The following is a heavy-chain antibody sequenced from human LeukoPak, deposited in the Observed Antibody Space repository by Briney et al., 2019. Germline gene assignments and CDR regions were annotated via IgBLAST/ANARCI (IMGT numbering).Heavy chain of an antibody. D-gene: IGHD5-18*01. CDR2: ISAYNGNT. V-gene: IGHV1-18*01. Sequence: ASVKVSCKASGYTFTSYGISWVRPAPGQGLEWMGWISAYNGNTNYAQKLQGRVTMTTDTSTSTAYMELRSLRSDDTAVYYCARDRSRYSYGSWFDPWGQGTLVTVSS. J-gene: IGHJ5*02. CDR3: ARDRSRYSYGSWFDP. CDR1: GYTFTSYG.